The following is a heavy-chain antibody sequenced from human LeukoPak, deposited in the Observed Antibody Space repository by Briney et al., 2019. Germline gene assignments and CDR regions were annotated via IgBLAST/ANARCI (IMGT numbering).Heavy chain of an antibody. J-gene: IGHJ3*02. Sequence: GGSLRLSCAASGFTFSTYAMHWVRQAPGKGLEWVAVKSYDGSSKYYADSVKGRFTISRDNSKNTLYLQMNSLRAEDTAVYYCARARSSYGYGDAFDIWGQGTMVTVSS. CDR2: KSYDGSSK. D-gene: IGHD5-18*01. CDR3: ARARSSYGYGDAFDI. CDR1: GFTFSTYA. V-gene: IGHV3-30*04.